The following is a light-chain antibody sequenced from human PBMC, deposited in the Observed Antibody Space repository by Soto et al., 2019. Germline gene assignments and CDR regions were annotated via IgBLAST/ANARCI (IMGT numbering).Light chain of an antibody. CDR1: SSDVGNYKY. CDR3: AAWDDSLNGPV. J-gene: IGLJ1*01. V-gene: IGLV2-14*01. Sequence: QSALTQPASVSGSPGQSITISCTGTSSDVGNYKYVSWYQQHPGKAPKLMIYEVSNRPSGVSNRFSGSKSGTSASLVISGLRSEDEGDYYCAAWDDSLNGPVFGTGTKLTVL. CDR2: EVS.